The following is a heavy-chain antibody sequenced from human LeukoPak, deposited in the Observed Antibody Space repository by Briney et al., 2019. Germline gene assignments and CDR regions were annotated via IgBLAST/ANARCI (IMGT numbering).Heavy chain of an antibody. Sequence: QPGGSLRLSCAASGFTLSYHSMNWVRQAPGKGLEWVSYISSSSDSIYYADSVKGRFTISRDNAKNSLYLQMNSLRAEDTAVYYCARAYGSGNFPFDYWGQGTLLTVSS. V-gene: IGHV3-48*04. CDR1: GFTLSYHS. CDR2: ISSSSDSI. CDR3: ARAYGSGNFPFDY. J-gene: IGHJ4*02. D-gene: IGHD3-10*01.